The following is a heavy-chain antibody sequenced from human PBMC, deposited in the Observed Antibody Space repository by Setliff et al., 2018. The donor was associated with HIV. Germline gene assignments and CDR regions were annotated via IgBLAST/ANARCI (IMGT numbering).Heavy chain of an antibody. V-gene: IGHV4-38-2*01. CDR3: VSQDLLGAFDI. D-gene: IGHD7-27*01. Sequence: SETLSLTCAVSGYSISAYYWGWIRQPPGKGLEWIGSIYHNGGTYYKPSLKSRVTILVDTSKNQLSLKLNSVTAADTAVYARVSQDLLGAFDIWGQGTMVTVSS. J-gene: IGHJ3*02. CDR2: IYHNGGT. CDR1: GYSISAYY.